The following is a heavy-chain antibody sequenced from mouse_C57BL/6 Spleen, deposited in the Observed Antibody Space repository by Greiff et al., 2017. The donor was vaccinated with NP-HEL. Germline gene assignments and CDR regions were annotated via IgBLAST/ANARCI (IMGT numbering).Heavy chain of an antibody. V-gene: IGHV5-17*01. CDR3: ARNKGGAMDY. Sequence: EVQLQQSGGGLVKPGGSLKLSCAASGFTFSDYGMHWVRQAPEKGLEWVAYISSGSSTIYYADTVKGRFTISRDNAKNTLFLQMTSLRSEDTAMYYCARNKGGAMDYWGQGTSVTVSS. CDR2: ISSGSSTI. CDR1: GFTFSDYG. J-gene: IGHJ4*01.